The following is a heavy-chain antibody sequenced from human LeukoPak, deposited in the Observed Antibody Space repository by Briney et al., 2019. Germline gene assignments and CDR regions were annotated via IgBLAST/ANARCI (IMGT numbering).Heavy chain of an antibody. CDR3: ARDGSNWDFDY. CDR1: GFTFSTYA. CDR2: ISSNGDST. Sequence: GGSLRLSCAASGFTFSTYAMHWVRQAPGKGLEYVSAISSNGDSTYYANSVKGRFTISRDNSKNTLYLQMGSLRAEDMAVYYCARDGSNWDFDYWGQGTLVTVSS. V-gene: IGHV3-64*01. D-gene: IGHD6-13*01. J-gene: IGHJ4*02.